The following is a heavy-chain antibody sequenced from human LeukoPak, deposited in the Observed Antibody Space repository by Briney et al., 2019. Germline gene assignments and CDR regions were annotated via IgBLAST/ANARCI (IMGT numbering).Heavy chain of an antibody. CDR3: ASLAAV. CDR1: GGSISSYY. J-gene: IGHJ3*01. D-gene: IGHD6-25*01. Sequence: PSETLSLTCTVSGGSISSYYWSWIRQPAGKGLKWIGRIYTSGSTSYNPSLKSRVTMSVDTSKNQFSLKLSSVTAADTAVYYCASLAAVWGQGTMVTVSS. V-gene: IGHV4-4*07. CDR2: IYTSGST.